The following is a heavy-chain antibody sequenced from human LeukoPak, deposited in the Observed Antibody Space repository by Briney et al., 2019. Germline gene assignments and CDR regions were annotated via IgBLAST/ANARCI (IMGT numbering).Heavy chain of an antibody. CDR2: ISYDGSNK. CDR1: GFTFSSYA. J-gene: IGHJ6*02. CDR3: ARDEDIVVVPAATDPPYYYYSMDV. V-gene: IGHV3-30-3*01. Sequence: GGSLRLSCAASGFTFSSYAMHWVRQAPGKGLEWVAVISYDGSNKYYADSVKGRFTISRDNSKNTLYLQMNSLRAEDTAVYYCARDEDIVVVPAATDPPYYYYSMDVWGQGTTVTVSS. D-gene: IGHD2-2*01.